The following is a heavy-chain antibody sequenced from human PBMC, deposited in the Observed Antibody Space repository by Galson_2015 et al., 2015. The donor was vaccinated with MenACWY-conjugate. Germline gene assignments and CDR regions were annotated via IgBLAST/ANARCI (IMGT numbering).Heavy chain of an antibody. CDR2: INSDGRST. V-gene: IGHV3-74*01. D-gene: IGHD1-26*01. CDR3: ARLGGNYGSTSQFDS. J-gene: IGHJ4*02. CDR1: GFTFSTYW. Sequence: SLRLSCAASGFTFSTYWMHWVRQAPGKGLVWVSRINSDGRSTSYADSVKGRFTISRDNAKNTLYLQMNSLRAEDTAVYYCARLGGNYGSTSQFDSWGQGALVTVSS.